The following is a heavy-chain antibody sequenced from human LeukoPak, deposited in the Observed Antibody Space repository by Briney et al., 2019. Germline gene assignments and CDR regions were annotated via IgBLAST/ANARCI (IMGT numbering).Heavy chain of an antibody. J-gene: IGHJ5*02. D-gene: IGHD6-13*01. CDR2: INHSGST. CDR1: GGSFSGYY. CDR3: ARRRIAAAGT. Sequence: SETLSLTCAVYGGSFSGYYWSWIRQPPGKRLEWIGEINHSGSTNYNPSLKSRVTISVDTSQNQSSLKLNSVTAADTAVYYCARRRIAAAGTWGQGTLVTVSS. V-gene: IGHV4-34*01.